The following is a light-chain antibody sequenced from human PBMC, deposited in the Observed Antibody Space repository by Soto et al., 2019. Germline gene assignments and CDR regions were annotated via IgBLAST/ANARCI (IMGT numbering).Light chain of an antibody. CDR2: AAS. V-gene: IGKV1-39*01. Sequence: DIQMTQSPSSLSASVGDRVTITCRASQSISSFLNWYQQKPGKAPKRVIYAASSLQSVAPSRFSGSGSRTDFTLAISRLQPEDFATYYGQHSYSNLGTVGQGTKVAIK. CDR3: QHSYSNLGT. J-gene: IGKJ1*01. CDR1: QSISSF.